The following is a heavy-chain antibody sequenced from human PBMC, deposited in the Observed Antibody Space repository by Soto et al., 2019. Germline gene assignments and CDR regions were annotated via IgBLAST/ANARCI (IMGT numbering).Heavy chain of an antibody. CDR1: GGSISSYY. J-gene: IGHJ3*02. Sequence: SETLSLTCTVSGGSISSYYWSWIRQPPGKGLEWIGYIYYSGSTNYNPSLKSRVTISVDTSKNQFSLKLSSVTAADTAVYYCARLGEYDAFDIWGKGTMVTVSS. CDR2: IYYSGST. CDR3: ARLGEYDAFDI. D-gene: IGHD4-17*01. V-gene: IGHV4-59*08.